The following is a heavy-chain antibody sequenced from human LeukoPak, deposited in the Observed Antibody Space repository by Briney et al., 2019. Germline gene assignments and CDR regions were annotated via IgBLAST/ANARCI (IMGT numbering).Heavy chain of an antibody. D-gene: IGHD6-13*01. CDR3: ARVGQQLESGLDV. Sequence: PGGSLRLSCATFGFTFSSYWMSWVRQAPGKGLEWVANIKQDGSEKYSVDSVKDRFTISRDNAENSLYLQMNSLRVEDTAVYYCARVGQQLESGLDVWGKGTTVTVSS. J-gene: IGHJ6*04. CDR2: IKQDGSEK. V-gene: IGHV3-7*03. CDR1: GFTFSSYW.